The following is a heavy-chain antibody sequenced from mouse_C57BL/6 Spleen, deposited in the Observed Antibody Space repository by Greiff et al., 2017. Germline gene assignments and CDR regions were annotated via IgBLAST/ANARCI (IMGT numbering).Heavy chain of an antibody. D-gene: IGHD1-1*01. CDR3: ATLTTVVAPGFAY. CDR2: IDPSDSYT. CDR1: GYTFTSYW. V-gene: IGHV1-59*01. Sequence: VQLQQPGAELVRPGTSVKLSCKASGYTFTSYWMHWVKQRPGQGLEWIGVIDPSDSYTNYNQKFKGKATLTVETSSSTAYMQLSSLTSEDSAVYYCATLTTVVAPGFAYWGQGTLVTVSA. J-gene: IGHJ3*01.